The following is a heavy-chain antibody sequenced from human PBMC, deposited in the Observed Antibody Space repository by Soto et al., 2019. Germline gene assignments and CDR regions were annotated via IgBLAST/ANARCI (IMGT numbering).Heavy chain of an antibody. V-gene: IGHV3-30*18. CDR3: AKDAAYSSTWPYYFDY. J-gene: IGHJ4*02. Sequence: GGSLRLSCAASGFTFSFYGMHWVRQAPGKGLEWVAVISYDEGNKYYADSVKGRFTISRDNSKNTLYLQMNSLRDEDTAVYYCAKDAAYSSTWPYYFDYWGQGTLVTVSS. CDR2: ISYDEGNK. D-gene: IGHD6-13*01. CDR1: GFTFSFYG.